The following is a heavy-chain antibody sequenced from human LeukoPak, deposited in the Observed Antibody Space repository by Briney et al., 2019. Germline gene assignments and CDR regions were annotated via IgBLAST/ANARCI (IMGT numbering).Heavy chain of an antibody. D-gene: IGHD1-1*01. V-gene: IGHV3-48*01. CDR3: ARVKGTYFDY. J-gene: IGHJ4*02. CDR1: GFPLGNYS. Sequence: PGGSLRPSCAASGFPLGNYSINWFRQAPGKGLEWVAYISASGGNIYYADSVMGRFTVSRDNPKNSLCLQMNSPRAEDTAFYYCARVKGTYFDYWGQGALVTVSS. CDR2: ISASGGNI.